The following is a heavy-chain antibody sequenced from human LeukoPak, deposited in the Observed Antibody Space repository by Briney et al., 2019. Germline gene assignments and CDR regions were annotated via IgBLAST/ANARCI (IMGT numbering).Heavy chain of an antibody. CDR1: GFTFSSSA. Sequence: GGSLRLSCIASGFTFSSSAMSWVRQAPGKGLEWVSDINGSGGRTYYADSVKGRFTISRDNSKSTLLLQMNSLRAEDTAVYYCARSKRLNFNTRGAPDYWGQGTLVTVSS. D-gene: IGHD1-7*01. J-gene: IGHJ4*02. CDR3: ARSKRLNFNTRGAPDY. CDR2: INGSGGRT. V-gene: IGHV3-23*01.